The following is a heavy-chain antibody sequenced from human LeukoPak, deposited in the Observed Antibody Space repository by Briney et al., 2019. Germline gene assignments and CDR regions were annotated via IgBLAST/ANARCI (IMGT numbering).Heavy chain of an antibody. V-gene: IGHV3-66*03. CDR1: GFSVSNYY. D-gene: IGHD4-17*01. J-gene: IGHJ5*02. CDR2: IRDSGET. Sequence: GGSLRLSCAGSGFSVSNYYMSWVRQAPGKGLEWVSLIRDSGETFYADSVKGRFTNSRDNSKNTMYLQMNRLGVEDTAVYFCARDRAVTQDWVEFDPWGQGTLVTVSS. CDR3: ARDRAVTQDWVEFDP.